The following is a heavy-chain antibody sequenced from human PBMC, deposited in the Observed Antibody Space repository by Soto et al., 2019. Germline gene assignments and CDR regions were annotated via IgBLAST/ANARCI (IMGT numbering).Heavy chain of an antibody. V-gene: IGHV5-51*01. CDR1: GYSFTNNW. J-gene: IGHJ4*02. CDR3: ARPSDVGLASSFEY. Sequence: SLKISCKGSGYSFTNNWIGWVRQMPGKGLEWMGIIFPRNSDTRYSPSFQGQVTISADKSITTAYLQWSSLKASDTAIYFCARPSDVGLASSFEYWGQGTQVTVSS. CDR2: IFPRNSDT.